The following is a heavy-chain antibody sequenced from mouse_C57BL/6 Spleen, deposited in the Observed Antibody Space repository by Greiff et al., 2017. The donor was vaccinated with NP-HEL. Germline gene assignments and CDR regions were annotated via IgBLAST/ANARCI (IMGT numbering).Heavy chain of an antibody. CDR1: GFTFSSYA. Sequence: EVQLVESGGGLVKPGGSLKLSCAASGFTFSSYAMSWVRQTPEKRLEWVATISDGGSYTYYPDNVKGRFTISRDNAKNNLYLQMSHLKSEDTAMYYCARPLRNYAMDYWGQGTSVTVSS. CDR3: ARPLRNYAMDY. V-gene: IGHV5-4*01. CDR2: ISDGGSYT. D-gene: IGHD1-1*01. J-gene: IGHJ4*01.